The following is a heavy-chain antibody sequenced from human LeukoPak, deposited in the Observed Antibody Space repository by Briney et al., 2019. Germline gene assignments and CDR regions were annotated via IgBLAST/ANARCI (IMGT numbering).Heavy chain of an antibody. CDR1: GYTFTAYY. Sequence: ASVKVSCKASGYTFTAYYIHWVRQAPGQGLEWVGRIICNIAGTNYAQKFRGRVTMTRDTSTSTGYMELSSLRSDATAVYYCAVQTMVANTQGDAFDIWGQGTTVIVSS. J-gene: IGHJ3*02. V-gene: IGHV1-2*06. D-gene: IGHD2-15*01. CDR2: IICNIAGT. CDR3: AVQTMVANTQGDAFDI.